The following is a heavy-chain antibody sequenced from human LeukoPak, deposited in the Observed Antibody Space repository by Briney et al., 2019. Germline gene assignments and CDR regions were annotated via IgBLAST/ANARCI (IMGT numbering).Heavy chain of an antibody. V-gene: IGHV1-18*04. D-gene: IGHD6-19*01. CDR3: ARGTSSGWYDDAFDI. CDR1: GYTFTGYY. J-gene: IGHJ3*02. Sequence: GASVKVSCKASGYTFTGYYMHWVRQAPGQGLEWMGWISAYNGNTNYAQKLQGRVTMTTDTSTSTAYMELRSLRSDDTAVYYCARGTSSGWYDDAFDIWGQGTMVTVSS. CDR2: ISAYNGNT.